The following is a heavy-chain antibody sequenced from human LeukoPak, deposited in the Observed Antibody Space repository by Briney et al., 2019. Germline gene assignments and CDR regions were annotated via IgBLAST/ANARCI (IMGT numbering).Heavy chain of an antibody. V-gene: IGHV3-23*01. CDR3: AKKSVPNTPPTFDY. Sequence: PGGSLRLSCAASGFTFSSYAMSWVRQAPWKGLKWVSSISGSGGSTYYADSVKGRFTISRDNAKNSLYLQMNSLRAEDTAVYYCAKKSVPNTPPTFDYWGQGTLVTVSS. D-gene: IGHD2-2*02. CDR1: GFTFSSYA. CDR2: ISGSGGST. J-gene: IGHJ4*02.